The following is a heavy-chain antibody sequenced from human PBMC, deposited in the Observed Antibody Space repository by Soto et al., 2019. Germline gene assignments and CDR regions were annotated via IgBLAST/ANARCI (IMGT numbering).Heavy chain of an antibody. D-gene: IGHD3-3*01. J-gene: IGHJ3*01. CDR3: ARDTDFWRGSVDHRDGLDF. CDR1: GGSISSYY. CDR2: IYCSGST. V-gene: IGHV4-59*01. Sequence: SETLSLTCTVSGGSISSYYWSWIRQPPGKGLEWIGYIYCSGSTNYNPSLKSRVTISVDTSKNQFSLKLSSVTAADTAVYYCARDTDFWRGSVDHRDGLDFWGQGTMDTGSS.